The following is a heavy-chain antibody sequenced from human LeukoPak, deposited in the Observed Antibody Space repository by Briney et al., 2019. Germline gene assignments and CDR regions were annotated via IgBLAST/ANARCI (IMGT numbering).Heavy chain of an antibody. V-gene: IGHV3-11*04. J-gene: IGHJ5*02. CDR3: ARDGSPEASISYFDT. D-gene: IGHD3-10*01. CDR1: GFTFSDYY. CDR2: ISNSGSVS. Sequence: GGSLRLSCAASGFTFSDYYMSWIRQAPGKGLEWILYISNSGSVSYYADSVKGRFTISRDNAKNSLYLEMNSLSADDTALYYCARDGSPEASISYFDTWGQGTPVTVSS.